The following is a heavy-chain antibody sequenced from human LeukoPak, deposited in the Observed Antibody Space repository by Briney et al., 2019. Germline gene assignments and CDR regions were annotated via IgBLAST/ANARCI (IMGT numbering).Heavy chain of an antibody. V-gene: IGHV3-7*01. Sequence: GGSLRLSCAASGFTFSSYWMTWVRQAPGNGLEWVANIKPDGSEEYYVDSVKGRFTISRVNAKNSLYLQMNSLRAEDTAVYYCVRASRELLRDYWGQGTLVTVSS. CDR2: IKPDGSEE. CDR3: VRASRELLRDY. J-gene: IGHJ4*02. CDR1: GFTFSSYW. D-gene: IGHD1-26*01.